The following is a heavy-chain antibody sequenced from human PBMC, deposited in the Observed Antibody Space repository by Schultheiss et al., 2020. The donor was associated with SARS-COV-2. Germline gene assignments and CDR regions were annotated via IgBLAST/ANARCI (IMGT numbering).Heavy chain of an antibody. CDR1: GFTFGDYA. CDR3: TRDSAVGHGMDV. CDR2: IRSKAYGGTT. J-gene: IGHJ6*02. Sequence: GESLKISCTASGFTFGDYAMSWFRQAPGKGLEWVGFIRSKAYGGTTEYAASVKGRFTISRDDSKSIAYLQMNSLKTEDTAVYYCTRDSAVGHGMDVWGQGTTVTVSS. V-gene: IGHV3-49*03. D-gene: IGHD6-13*01.